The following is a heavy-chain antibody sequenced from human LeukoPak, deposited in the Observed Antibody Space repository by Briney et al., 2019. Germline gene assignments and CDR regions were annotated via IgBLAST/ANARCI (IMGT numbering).Heavy chain of an antibody. CDR3: ARGGPLRLLERHYFDY. CDR2: INHSGST. CDR1: GGSISSYY. D-gene: IGHD3-3*01. Sequence: SETLSLTCTVSGGSISSYYWSWIRQPPGKGLEWIGEINHSGSTNYNPSLKSRVTISVDTSKNQFSLKLSSVTAADTAVYYCARGGPLRLLERHYFDYWGQGTLVTVSS. J-gene: IGHJ4*02. V-gene: IGHV4-34*01.